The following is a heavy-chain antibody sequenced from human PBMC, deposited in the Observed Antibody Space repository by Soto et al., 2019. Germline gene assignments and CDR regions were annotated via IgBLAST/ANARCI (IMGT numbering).Heavy chain of an antibody. CDR1: GGSISSYY. Sequence: TLSLTCTVSGGSISSYYWSWIRQPPGKGLEWIGYIYYSGSTNYNPSLKSRVTISVDTSKNQFSLKLSSVTAADTAVYYCARVSYYYGSGRYNWFDPWGQGTLVTVSS. CDR2: IYYSGST. D-gene: IGHD3-10*01. CDR3: ARVSYYYGSGRYNWFDP. V-gene: IGHV4-59*01. J-gene: IGHJ5*02.